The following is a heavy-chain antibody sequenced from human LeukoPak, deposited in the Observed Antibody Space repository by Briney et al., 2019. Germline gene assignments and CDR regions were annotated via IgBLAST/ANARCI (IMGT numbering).Heavy chain of an antibody. CDR1: GFTFSSYA. D-gene: IGHD4-11*01. CDR2: ISYDGTNK. Sequence: GGSLRLSCAASGFTFSSYAMSWVRQAPGKGLEWVAVISYDGTNKYYADSVKGRFTISRDNSKNTLYLQMNSLRAEDTAVYYCAKDLGSNYYYYGMDVWGQGTTVTVSS. J-gene: IGHJ6*02. V-gene: IGHV3-30*18. CDR3: AKDLGSNYYYYGMDV.